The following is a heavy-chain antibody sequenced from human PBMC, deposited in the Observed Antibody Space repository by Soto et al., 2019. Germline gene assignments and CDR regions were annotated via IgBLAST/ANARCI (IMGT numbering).Heavy chain of an antibody. CDR2: IYYRGNA. J-gene: IGHJ4*02. Sequence: QLQLQESGPGLAKPSETLSLTCSVSDDSINSDKYYWGWIRQPPGKGLEWIGSIYYRGNAYYNPSPQTRVTISLDKSKSQFSLKLNSVTAADSAVYFCARLEGLATISYYFDFWGPGALVTVSS. V-gene: IGHV4-39*01. CDR1: DDSINSDKYY. D-gene: IGHD3-9*01. CDR3: ARLEGLATISYYFDF.